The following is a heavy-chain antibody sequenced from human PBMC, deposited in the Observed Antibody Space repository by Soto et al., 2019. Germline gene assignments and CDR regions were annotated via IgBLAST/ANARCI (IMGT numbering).Heavy chain of an antibody. D-gene: IGHD3-16*01. CDR2: IYYSGST. V-gene: IGHV4-31*03. Sequence: QGQLQESGPGLVKPSQTLSLTCTVSGGSITTGGYYWSWIRQPPGKGLEWIGCIYYSGSTYYNPSLKSRVTISVDTSKNQFSLKLSSVTAADTAVYYCARDPLGTPFGDFKSWGQGTLVNVSA. J-gene: IGHJ4*02. CDR1: GGSITTGGYY. CDR3: ARDPLGTPFGDFKS.